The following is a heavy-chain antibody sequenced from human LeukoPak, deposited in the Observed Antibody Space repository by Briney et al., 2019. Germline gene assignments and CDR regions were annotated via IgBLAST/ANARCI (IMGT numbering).Heavy chain of an antibody. CDR3: ARLGRYSYGYDY. D-gene: IGHD5-18*01. V-gene: IGHV4-59*08. CDR1: GGSISSYY. CDR2: IYYSGST. Sequence: PSETLSLTCTVSGGSISSYYWSWIRQPPGKGLEWIGYIYYSGSTNYNPSLKSRVTISVDTSKNQFSLKLSSVTAADTAVYYCARLGRYSYGYDYWGQGTLVTVSS. J-gene: IGHJ4*02.